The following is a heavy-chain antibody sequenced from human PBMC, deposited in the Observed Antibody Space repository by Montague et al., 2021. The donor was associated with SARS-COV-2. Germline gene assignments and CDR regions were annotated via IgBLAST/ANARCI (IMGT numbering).Heavy chain of an antibody. CDR2: ISSSSSYI. D-gene: IGHD3-9*01. CDR1: GFTFSSYS. V-gene: IGHV3-21*01. J-gene: IGHJ4*02. CDR3: ARDPYYDILTGYYNY. Sequence: PRLSCAASGFTFSSYSMNWVRQAPGKGLEWVSSISSSSSYIYYADSVKGRFTISRDNAKNSLYLQMNSLRAEDTAVYYCARDPYYDILTGYYNYWGQGTLVTVSS.